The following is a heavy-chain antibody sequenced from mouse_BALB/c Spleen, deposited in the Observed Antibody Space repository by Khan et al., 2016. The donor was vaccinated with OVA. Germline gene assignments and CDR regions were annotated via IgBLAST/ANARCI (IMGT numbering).Heavy chain of an antibody. V-gene: IGHV9-3-1*01. D-gene: IGHD2-10*01. CDR2: INTYTGEP. CDR1: GYTFTNYG. Sequence: QIQLVQSGPELKKPGETVKISCKASGYTFTNYGMNWVKQSPGKALKWMGWINTYTGEPTYADDFKGRFAFSLETSASTAYLQINNLKNEDTATYFCARPPYFSYTLDYWSQGTSVTVSS. CDR3: ARPPYFSYTLDY. J-gene: IGHJ4*01.